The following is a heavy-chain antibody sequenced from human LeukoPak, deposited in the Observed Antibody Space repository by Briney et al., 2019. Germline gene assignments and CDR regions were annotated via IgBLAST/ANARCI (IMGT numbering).Heavy chain of an antibody. D-gene: IGHD3-3*01. Sequence: SQTLSLTCTVSGGSISSGSYYWSWIRQPAGKGLEWIGRIYTSGSTNYNPSLKSRVTISVDTSKNQFSLKLSSVTAADTAVYYCARESSFWSGYPPRYFDYWGQGTLVTVSS. J-gene: IGHJ4*02. V-gene: IGHV4-61*02. CDR1: GGSISSGSYY. CDR3: ARESSFWSGYPPRYFDY. CDR2: IYTSGST.